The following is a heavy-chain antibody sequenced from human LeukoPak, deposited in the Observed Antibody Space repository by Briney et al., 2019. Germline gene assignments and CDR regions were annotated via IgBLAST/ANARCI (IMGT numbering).Heavy chain of an antibody. CDR2: IYYSGGT. Sequence: PSQTLSLTCTVSGGSISSGGYYWSWLRQHPGTGLEWIGYIYYSGGTYYNPSLKSRVTISVDTSKNQFSLKLSSVTAADTAVYYCARAAKLGNDYYYGMDVWGQGTTVTVSS. CDR1: GGSISSGGYY. CDR3: ARAAKLGNDYYYGMDV. D-gene: IGHD6-13*01. J-gene: IGHJ6*02. V-gene: IGHV4-31*03.